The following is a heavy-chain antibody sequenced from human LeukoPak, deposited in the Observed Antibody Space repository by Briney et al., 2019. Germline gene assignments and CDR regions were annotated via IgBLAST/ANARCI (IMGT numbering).Heavy chain of an antibody. Sequence: GGSLRLSCVASGFIFYDYAMHWVRQAPGKGLEWVSYISWNSGSRGYADSVKGRFTISRDNAKNSLYLQMNSLRAEDTALYYCTKDSSDYYRFDYWGQGTLVTVSS. V-gene: IGHV3-9*01. CDR2: ISWNSGSR. CDR3: TKDSSDYYRFDY. J-gene: IGHJ4*02. D-gene: IGHD3-22*01. CDR1: GFIFYDYA.